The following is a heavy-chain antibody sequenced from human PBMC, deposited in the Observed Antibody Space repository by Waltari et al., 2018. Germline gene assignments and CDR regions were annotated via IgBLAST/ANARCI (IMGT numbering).Heavy chain of an antibody. V-gene: IGHV4-34*01. CDR2: INHSGSH. CDR3: ARGKKSGVALSFAY. CDR1: GGSFSGYY. D-gene: IGHD1-26*01. J-gene: IGHJ4*02. Sequence: QVQLQQWGAGLLKPSETLSLTCAVYGGSFSGYYWSWIRQPPGQGLEWIGEINHSGSHNYNPSLKSRVTISVDTSKNQFSLKLSSVTAADTAVYYCARGKKSGVALSFAYWGQGTLVTVSS.